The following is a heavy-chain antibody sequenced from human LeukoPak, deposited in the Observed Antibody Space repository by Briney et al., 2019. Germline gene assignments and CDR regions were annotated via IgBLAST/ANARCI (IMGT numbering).Heavy chain of an antibody. CDR1: GYSISSCYY. CDR3: GSQKEWSLTEYHFDY. J-gene: IGHJ4*02. D-gene: IGHD3-3*01. CDR2: VYHSGST. V-gene: IGHV4-38-2*02. Sequence: PSGTLSLTCTVSGYSISSCYYCGWIRQPPGMGLEWIGSVYHSGSTYYNPSLKSRVTISMDKSKNQFSLKLTAVTAADTAVYYCGSQKEWSLTEYHFDYWGQGTLVTVSS.